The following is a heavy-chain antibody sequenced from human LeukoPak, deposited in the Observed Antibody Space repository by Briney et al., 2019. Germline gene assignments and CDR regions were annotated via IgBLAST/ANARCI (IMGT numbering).Heavy chain of an antibody. Sequence: GGSLRLSCVASGFTFKTYAMSWVRQAPGKGLEWVSAISGSGVNSYYADSVKGRFTISRDNSKNTLYLQLNGLRAEDTAVYYCANYCSGTSCYASNWNYWGQGTLVIVPS. CDR3: ANYCSGTSCYASNWNY. CDR2: ISGSGVNS. J-gene: IGHJ4*02. V-gene: IGHV3-23*01. D-gene: IGHD2-2*01. CDR1: GFTFKTYA.